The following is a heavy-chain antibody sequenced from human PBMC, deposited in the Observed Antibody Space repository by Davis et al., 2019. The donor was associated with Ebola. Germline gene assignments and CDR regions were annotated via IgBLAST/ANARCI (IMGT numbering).Heavy chain of an antibody. D-gene: IGHD2-2*01. CDR1: GFTFKSYG. J-gene: IGHJ4*02. V-gene: IGHV3-30*03. Sequence: GGSLRLSCAASGFTFKSYGMHWVRQAPGKGLEWVAVTAYDGSNTYYVDSVRGRFTISRDDSQSTLYLQMTSLRPEDTAVYYCARMIGYCASSSCSQPGYWGQGTLVTVSS. CDR3: ARMIGYCASSSCSQPGY. CDR2: TAYDGSNT.